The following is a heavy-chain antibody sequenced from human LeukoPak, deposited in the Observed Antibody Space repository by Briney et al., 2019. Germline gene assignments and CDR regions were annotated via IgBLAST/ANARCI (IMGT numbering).Heavy chain of an antibody. J-gene: IGHJ4*02. Sequence: GGSLRLSSAASGFTFSSYAMSWVRQAPGKGLEWVSAISGSGGSTYYADSVKGRFTISRDNSKNTLYLQMNSLRAEDTAVYYCAKMEYSSGCIDYWGQGTLVTVSS. CDR2: ISGSGGST. D-gene: IGHD6-19*01. CDR1: GFTFSSYA. V-gene: IGHV3-23*01. CDR3: AKMEYSSGCIDY.